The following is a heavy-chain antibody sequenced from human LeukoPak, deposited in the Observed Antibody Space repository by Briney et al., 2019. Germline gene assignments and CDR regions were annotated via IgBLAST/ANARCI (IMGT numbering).Heavy chain of an antibody. J-gene: IGHJ4*02. CDR2: IYSGGST. CDR3: ASVGGSAWQPHFDY. Sequence: PGGSLRLSCAASGFIFSNYAMYWVRQAPGKGLEWVSVIYSGGSTSYADSVKGRFTISRDNSKNMLYLQMNSLRADDTGMYYCASVGGSAWQPHFDYWGQGTLVTVSS. CDR1: GFIFSNYA. D-gene: IGHD6-19*01. V-gene: IGHV3-53*01.